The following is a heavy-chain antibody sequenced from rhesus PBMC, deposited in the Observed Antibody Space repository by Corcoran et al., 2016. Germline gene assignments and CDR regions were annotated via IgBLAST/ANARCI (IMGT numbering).Heavy chain of an antibody. CDR2: INGNSGST. J-gene: IGHJ4*01. D-gene: IGHD6-13*01. CDR1: GASISSYW. CDR3: AREVWSSPYFDY. Sequence: QVQLQESGPGLVKPSETLSLPCAVSGASISSYWWSWIRQPPGQGLEWIGEINGNSGSTSYNPSRKSRVTISKDAAKNQFSLKLSSVTAADTAVYYCAREVWSSPYFDYWGQGVLVTVSS. V-gene: IGHV4-80*01.